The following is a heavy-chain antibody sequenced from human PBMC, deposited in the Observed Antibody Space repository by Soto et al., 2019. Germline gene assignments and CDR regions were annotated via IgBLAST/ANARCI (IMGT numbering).Heavy chain of an antibody. CDR2: IIPIFGTA. CDR1: GGTFSSYA. CDR3: ARDHHGDYSSDY. Sequence: SVKVSCKASGGTFSSYAMSWVLQAPGQGLEWMGGIIPIFGTANYAQKFQGRVTITADESTSTAYMELSSLRSDDTAVYYCARDHHGDYSSDYWGQGTRVTVSS. D-gene: IGHD2-21*02. V-gene: IGHV1-69*13. J-gene: IGHJ4*02.